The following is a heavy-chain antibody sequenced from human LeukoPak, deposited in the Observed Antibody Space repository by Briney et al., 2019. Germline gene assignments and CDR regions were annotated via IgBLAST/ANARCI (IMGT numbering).Heavy chain of an antibody. J-gene: IGHJ3*02. CDR2: IYHDGST. V-gene: IGHV4-4*02. CDR3: AKSNGYGLVDI. D-gene: IGHD3-10*01. CDR1: GGSISRSNW. Sequence: SETLSLTCAVAGGSISRSNWGSWVRQPPGKGLEWIGEIYHDGSTNYNPSLKSRVTISVDKSKNKFSLRLTSVTAADTAVYYCAKSNGYGLVDIWGQGTMVTVSS.